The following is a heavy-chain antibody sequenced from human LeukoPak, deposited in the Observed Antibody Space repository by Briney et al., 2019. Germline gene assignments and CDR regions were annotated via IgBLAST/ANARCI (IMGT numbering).Heavy chain of an antibody. D-gene: IGHD3-22*01. V-gene: IGHV3-23*01. CDR3: AKAYYYDSSGYYGDAFDI. Sequence: PGGSLRLSCAASGFTFSSYSMNWVRQAPGKGLEWVSAISGSGGSTYYADSVKGRFTISRDNSKNTLYLQMNSLRAEDTAVYYCAKAYYYDSSGYYGDAFDIWGQGTMVTVSS. CDR1: GFTFSSYS. CDR2: ISGSGGST. J-gene: IGHJ3*02.